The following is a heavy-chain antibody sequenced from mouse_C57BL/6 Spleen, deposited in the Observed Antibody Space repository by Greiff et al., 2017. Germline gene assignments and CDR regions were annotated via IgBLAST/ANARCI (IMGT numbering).Heavy chain of an antibody. CDR3: ARDPRDYGYWYFDV. CDR1: GFTFSSYA. V-gene: IGHV5-4*01. Sequence: DVHLVESGGGLVKPGGSLKLSCAASGFTFSSYAMSWVRQTPEKRLEWVATISDGGSYTYYPDYVKGRFTISRDNAKNNLYLQMSHLKSEDTAMYYCARDPRDYGYWYFDVWGTGTTVTVSS. J-gene: IGHJ1*03. D-gene: IGHD2-4*01. CDR2: ISDGGSYT.